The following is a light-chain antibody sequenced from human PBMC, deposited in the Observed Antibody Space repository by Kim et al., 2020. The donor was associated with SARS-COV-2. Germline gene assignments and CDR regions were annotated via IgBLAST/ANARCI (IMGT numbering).Light chain of an antibody. CDR3: SSYTIFTNV. J-gene: IGLJ1*01. V-gene: IGLV2-14*03. CDR2: GVS. CDR1: SSDIGYYNY. Sequence: PGQSITISCTGTSSDIGYYNYVSWYQQHPGKAPKLMIFGVSERPSGISTRFSGSKSGNTASLTISGLQPDDEADYFCSSYTIFTNVFGTGTKVTVL.